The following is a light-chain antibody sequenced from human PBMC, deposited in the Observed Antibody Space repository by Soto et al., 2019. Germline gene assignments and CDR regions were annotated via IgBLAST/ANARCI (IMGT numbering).Light chain of an antibody. CDR1: SDDVGSFNY. CDR3: QSYDSSLGGSV. J-gene: IGLJ3*02. CDR2: EVS. V-gene: IGLV2-14*03. Sequence: QSALTQPASVSGSPGQSITISCTGSSDDVGSFNYVSWYQQHPGNAPKLLIYEVSNRPSGVSGRFSASKTGNTASLTITGLQAEDEADYYCQSYDSSLGGSVFGGGTKLTVL.